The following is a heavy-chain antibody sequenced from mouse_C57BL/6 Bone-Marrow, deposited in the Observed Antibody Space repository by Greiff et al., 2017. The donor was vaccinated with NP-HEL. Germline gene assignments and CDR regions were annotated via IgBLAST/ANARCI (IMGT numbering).Heavy chain of an antibody. CDR1: GYTFTSYT. J-gene: IGHJ2*01. CDR2: INPSSGYT. CDR3: AREGGVITTVVATDFDY. D-gene: IGHD1-1*01. Sequence: QVQLKESGAELARPGASVKMSCKASGYTFTSYTMHWVKQRPGQGLEWIGYINPSSGYTKYNQKFKDKATLTADKSSSTAYMQLSSLTSEDSAVYYCAREGGVITTVVATDFDYWGQGTTLTVSS. V-gene: IGHV1-4*01.